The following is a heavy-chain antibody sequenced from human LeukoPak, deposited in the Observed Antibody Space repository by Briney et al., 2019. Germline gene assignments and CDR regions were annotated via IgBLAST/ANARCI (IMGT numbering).Heavy chain of an antibody. CDR2: IYTSGST. CDR1: GGSIRSGGYS. D-gene: IGHD4-17*01. CDR3: ARAEETYGDYSYWYFDL. J-gene: IGHJ2*01. V-gene: IGHV4-61*02. Sequence: PSETLSLTCAVSGGSIRSGGYSWSWIRQPPGKGLEWIGRIYTSGSTNYNPSLKSRVTVSVDTSKNQFSLKLSSVTAADTAVYYCARAEETYGDYSYWYFDLWGRGTLVTVSS.